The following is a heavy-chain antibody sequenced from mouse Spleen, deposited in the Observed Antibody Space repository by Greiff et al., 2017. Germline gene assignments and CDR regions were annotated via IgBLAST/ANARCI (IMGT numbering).Heavy chain of an antibody. CDR1: GYSFTDYN. CDR2: INPNYGTT. V-gene: IGHV1-39*01. D-gene: IGHD2-1*01. Sequence: VQLKESGPELVKPGASVKISCKASGYSFTDYNMNWVKQSNGKSLEWIGVINPNYGTTSYNQKFKGKATLTVDQSSSTAYMQLNSLTSEDSAVYYCARSGKRGTSYAMDYWGQGTSVTVSS. CDR3: ARSGKRGTSYAMDY. J-gene: IGHJ4*01.